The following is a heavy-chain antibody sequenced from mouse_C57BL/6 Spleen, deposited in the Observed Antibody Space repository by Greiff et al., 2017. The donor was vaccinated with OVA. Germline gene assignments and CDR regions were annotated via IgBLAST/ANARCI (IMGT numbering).Heavy chain of an antibody. CDR3: ARYGSSYYAMDY. Sequence: QVQLQQSGPGLVAPSQSLSITCTVSGFSLTSYGVHWVRQPPGKGLEWLVVIWSDGSTTYNSALKSRLSISKDNSKSQVFLKMNSLQTDDTAMYYCARYGSSYYAMDYWGQGTSVTVSS. J-gene: IGHJ4*01. CDR1: GFSLTSYG. CDR2: IWSDGST. V-gene: IGHV2-6*03. D-gene: IGHD1-1*01.